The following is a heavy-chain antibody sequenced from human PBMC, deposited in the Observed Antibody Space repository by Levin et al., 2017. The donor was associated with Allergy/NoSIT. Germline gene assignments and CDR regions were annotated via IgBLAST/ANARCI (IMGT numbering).Heavy chain of an antibody. Sequence: GGSLRLSCTVSGFTFGDFAMKWFRQAPGKGLEWASFIRSNIHGGTTEYAASVKGRFTMSRDDSKSIAYLQMNSLKTEDTAVYFCTRVLVAAGPRLDYWGRGTLVTVSS. V-gene: IGHV3-49*03. J-gene: IGHJ4*02. CDR3: TRVLVAAGPRLDY. CDR1: GFTFGDFA. CDR2: IRSNIHGGTT. D-gene: IGHD6-13*01.